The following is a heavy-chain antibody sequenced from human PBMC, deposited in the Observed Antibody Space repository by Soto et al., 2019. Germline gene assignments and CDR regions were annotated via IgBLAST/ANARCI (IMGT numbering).Heavy chain of an antibody. D-gene: IGHD6-13*01. CDR3: GREGQQLAQEQYFQFNGVDV. V-gene: IGHV1-18*01. CDR2: ISGDNVNR. J-gene: IGHJ6*02. CDR1: GYNLREYG. Sequence: QVHLVQSGVEVKKPGASVKVSCTAHGYNLREYGVSWLRQVPGQGFEWMGWISGDNVNRRSSQRFQDRLTMTTDTSANTASIGLRSLRSDDTAVYFCGREGQQLAQEQYFQFNGVDVWGQGTLVTVSS.